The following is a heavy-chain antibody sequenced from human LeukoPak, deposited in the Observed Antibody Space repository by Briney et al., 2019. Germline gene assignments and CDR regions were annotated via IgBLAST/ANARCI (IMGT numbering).Heavy chain of an antibody. V-gene: IGHV1-46*01. CDR3: ARAPMVRGRSSVATVDY. J-gene: IGHJ4*02. Sequence: GASVKVSCKASGYTFTSYYIHWVRQAPGQGLEWMGLINPSGGSTNYAQKFQGRVTMTRDTSTSTVYMELSRLRSDDTAVYYCARAPMVRGRSSVATVDYWGQGTLVTVSS. CDR2: INPSGGST. D-gene: IGHD3-10*01. CDR1: GYTFTSYY.